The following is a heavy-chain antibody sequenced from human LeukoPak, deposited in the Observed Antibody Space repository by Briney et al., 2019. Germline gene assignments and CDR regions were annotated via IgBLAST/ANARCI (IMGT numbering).Heavy chain of an antibody. CDR2: INPIGGAT. V-gene: IGHV1-46*01. D-gene: IGHD6-13*01. CDR3: ARDFAVSSSWAWRLFFS. CDR1: GYTFTSYG. J-gene: IGHJ5*02. Sequence: GASVKVSCKASGYTFTSYGISWVRQAPGQGLEWMGLINPIGGATTYAQKFQGRVTVSRDTSTSTVYMELSSLTSDDTAIYYCARDFAVSSSWAWRLFFSWGQGTLVAVSS.